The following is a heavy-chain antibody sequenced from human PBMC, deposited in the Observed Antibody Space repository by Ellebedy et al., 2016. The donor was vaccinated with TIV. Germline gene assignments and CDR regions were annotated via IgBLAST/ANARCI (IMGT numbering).Heavy chain of an antibody. D-gene: IGHD3-9*01. CDR1: GYPFTAYY. V-gene: IGHV1-2*02. CDR3: APRPRDFDPSDEGFDF. CDR2: INPKSGDT. J-gene: IGHJ3*01. Sequence: ASVKVSCXASGYPFTAYYIHWVRQAPGQGLEWMGWINPKSGDTSYAQEFQGRVTMTRDTSINTGYMELSSLRSDDTAVYYCAPRPRDFDPSDEGFDFWGQGTMVIVSS.